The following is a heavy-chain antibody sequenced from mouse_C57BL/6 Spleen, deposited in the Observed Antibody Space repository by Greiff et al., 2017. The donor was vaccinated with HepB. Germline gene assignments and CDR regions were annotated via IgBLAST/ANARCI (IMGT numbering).Heavy chain of an antibody. D-gene: IGHD1-1*01. CDR3: TGITTVVRYYFDY. J-gene: IGHJ2*01. V-gene: IGHV6-3*01. CDR2: IRLKSDNYAT. CDR1: GFTFSNYW. Sequence: EVKVEESGGGLVQPGGSMKLSCVASGFTFSNYWMNWVRQSPEKGLEWVAQIRLKSDNYATHYAESVKGRFTISRDDSKSSVYLQMNNLRAEDTGIYYCTGITTVVRYYFDYWGQGTTLTVSS.